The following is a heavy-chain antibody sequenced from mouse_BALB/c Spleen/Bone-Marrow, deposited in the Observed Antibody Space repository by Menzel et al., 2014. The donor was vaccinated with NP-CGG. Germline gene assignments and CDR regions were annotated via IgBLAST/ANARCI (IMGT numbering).Heavy chain of an antibody. CDR3: ARDRTYYYGMDY. V-gene: IGHV5-6-3*01. J-gene: IGHJ4*01. CDR1: GFPFSSYG. Sequence: EVKLEESGGGLVQPGGSLKLSCAASGFPFSSYGMSWVRQTPDKRLELVATINSNGGSTYYPDSVKGRFTISRDNAKNTLCLQMSSLKSEDSAMFYCARDRTYYYGMDYWGQGTSVTVSS. CDR2: INSNGGST.